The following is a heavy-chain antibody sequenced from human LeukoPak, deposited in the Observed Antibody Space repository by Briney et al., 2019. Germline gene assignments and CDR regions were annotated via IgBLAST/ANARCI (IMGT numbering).Heavy chain of an antibody. CDR2: INHSGST. J-gene: IGHJ5*02. D-gene: IGHD3-9*01. Sequence: ASETLSLTCAVYGGSFSGYYWSWIRQPPGEGLEWIGEINHSGSTNYNPSLKSRVTISVDTTKNQFSLNLSSVTAADAAVYCCARGGTLRYFDWLLGWFDPWGQGTLVTVSS. CDR3: ARGGTLRYFDWLLGWFDP. CDR1: GGSFSGYY. V-gene: IGHV4-34*01.